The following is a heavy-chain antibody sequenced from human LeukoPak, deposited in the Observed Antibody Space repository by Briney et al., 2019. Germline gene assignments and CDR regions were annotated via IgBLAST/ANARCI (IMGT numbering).Heavy chain of an antibody. Sequence: GGSLRLSCAASGFTFSSYAMSWVRQAPGKGLEWVSAISGSGGSTYYADSVKGRFTISRDNSKNTLYLQMNSLRAEDTAVYYCAKDGGRFLEWLSLLDYWGQGTLVTVSS. J-gene: IGHJ4*02. CDR3: AKDGGRFLEWLSLLDY. CDR2: ISGSGGST. D-gene: IGHD3-3*01. CDR1: GFTFSSYA. V-gene: IGHV3-23*01.